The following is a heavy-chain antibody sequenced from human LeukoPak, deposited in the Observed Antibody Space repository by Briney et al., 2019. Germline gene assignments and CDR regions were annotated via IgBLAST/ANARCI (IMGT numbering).Heavy chain of an antibody. CDR1: GVTFCSYL. CDR2: INTDQNEI. Sequence: PGGSLRDSCVASGVTFCSYLMSSVRQALGEGRGCVASINTDQNEIHYVDSLSGRFTISRDNAKNSLYLQMNSLTAEDTALYYCVRAHNPGGWFDPWGQGTLVTVSS. J-gene: IGHJ5*02. D-gene: IGHD5-24*01. CDR3: VRAHNPGGWFDP. V-gene: IGHV3-7*04.